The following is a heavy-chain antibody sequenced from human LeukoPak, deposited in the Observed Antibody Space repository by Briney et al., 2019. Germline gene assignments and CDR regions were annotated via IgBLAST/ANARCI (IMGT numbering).Heavy chain of an antibody. V-gene: IGHV3-23*01. Sequence: GGSLRLSCAASGXTFSNYGMNWVRQAPGKGLEWVSIITSGVGITYYADSVKGRFTISRDNSKNTLYLQMNSLRAEDTAVYYRAKGDYYDFDYWGQGTLVTVSS. J-gene: IGHJ4*02. CDR2: ITSGVGIT. CDR3: AKGDYYDFDY. D-gene: IGHD3-10*01. CDR1: GXTFSNYG.